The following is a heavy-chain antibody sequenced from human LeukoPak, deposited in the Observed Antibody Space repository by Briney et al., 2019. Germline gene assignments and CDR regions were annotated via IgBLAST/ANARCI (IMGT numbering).Heavy chain of an antibody. D-gene: IGHD3-3*01. CDR3: ARRYYDFWSGYPAKGGMDV. Sequence: PSETLSLTCAVYGGSFSGYYWSWIRQPPGKGLEWIGEINHSGSTNYNPSLKSRVTISVDTSKNQFSLKLSSVTAADTAVYYCARRYYDFWSGYPAKGGMDVWGQGTTVTVSS. V-gene: IGHV4-34*01. CDR1: GGSFSGYY. CDR2: INHSGST. J-gene: IGHJ6*02.